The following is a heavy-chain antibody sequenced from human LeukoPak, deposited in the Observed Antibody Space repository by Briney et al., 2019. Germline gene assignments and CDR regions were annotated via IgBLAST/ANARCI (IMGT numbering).Heavy chain of an antibody. V-gene: IGHV3-30*02. CDR3: ASSPPDYGDYEGY. Sequence: GGSLRLSCAASGFTFSSYGMHWVRQAPGKGLEWVAFIRYDGSNKYYADSVKGRFTISRDNSKNTLYLQMNSLRAEDTAVYYCASSPPDYGDYEGYWGQGTLVTVSS. CDR1: GFTFSSYG. J-gene: IGHJ4*02. CDR2: IRYDGSNK. D-gene: IGHD4-17*01.